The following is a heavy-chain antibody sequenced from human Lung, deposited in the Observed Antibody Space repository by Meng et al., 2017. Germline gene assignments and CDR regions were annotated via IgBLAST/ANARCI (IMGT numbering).Heavy chain of an antibody. D-gene: IGHD6-13*01. V-gene: IGHV3-74*01. J-gene: IGHJ4*02. CDR2: INTDGSTT. CDR1: GFTFSSYW. Sequence: GESLKISCVASGFTFSSYWMHWVRQDPGKGLVWVSRINTDGSTTSYADSVKGRFTISRDNAKNTLYLQMNSLRAEDTAVYYCARDLGGIFAYWGQGGLVTSPQ. CDR3: ARDLGGIFAY.